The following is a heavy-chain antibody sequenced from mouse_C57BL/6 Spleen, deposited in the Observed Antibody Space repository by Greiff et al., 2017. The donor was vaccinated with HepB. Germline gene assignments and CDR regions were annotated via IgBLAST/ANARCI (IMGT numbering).Heavy chain of an antibody. CDR1: GYTFTSYW. Sequence: QVQLQQPGAELVKPGASVKLSCKASGYTFTSYWMHWVKQRPGQGLEWIGMIHPNSGSTNYNEKFKSKATLTVDKSSSTAYMQLSSLTSEDSAVYYWARGRDSSGPYYYAMDYWGQGTSVTVSS. CDR3: ARGRDSSGPYYYAMDY. CDR2: IHPNSGST. D-gene: IGHD3-2*02. J-gene: IGHJ4*01. V-gene: IGHV1-64*01.